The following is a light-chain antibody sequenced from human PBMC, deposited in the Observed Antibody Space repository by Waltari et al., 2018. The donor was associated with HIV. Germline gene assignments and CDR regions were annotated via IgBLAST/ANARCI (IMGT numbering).Light chain of an antibody. CDR2: ENN. CDR3: GTWDSSLSTGM. Sequence: QSVLTQPPSVSAAPGQTVTLSCSGTSSNIGNTYVYWYQQLPGTAPKLLIFENNKRPSGIPDRFSGSKSGTSATLGITGLQTGDEADYYCGTWDSSLSTGMFGGGTKLTVL. CDR1: SSNIGNTY. J-gene: IGLJ3*02. V-gene: IGLV1-51*01.